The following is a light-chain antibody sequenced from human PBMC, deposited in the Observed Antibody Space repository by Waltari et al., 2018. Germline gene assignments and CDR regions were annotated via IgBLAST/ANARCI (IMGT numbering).Light chain of an antibody. Sequence: DIQMTKSPSSLSASVGDRVTITCRASQSIASYLNWYQQKPGKAPELLIYGASNLKSEVPSRFSGSGSGTDFTLTISSLQPEDFATYYCQQGYTTPVTFGQGTRLDIK. CDR2: GAS. CDR3: QQGYTTPVT. J-gene: IGKJ5*01. V-gene: IGKV1-39*01. CDR1: QSIASY.